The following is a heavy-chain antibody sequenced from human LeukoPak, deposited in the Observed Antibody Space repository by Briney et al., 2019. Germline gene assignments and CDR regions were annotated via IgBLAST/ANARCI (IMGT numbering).Heavy chain of an antibody. CDR1: GGSVSSGSYY. Sequence: SETLSLTCSVSGGSVSSGSYYWSWIRQPPGKGLEWIGYIFYSGSTNYNPSLKSRVTISVDTSKNQFSLRLSSVTAADTAFYYCARDRRADYASYWYFDLWGRGTLVTVPS. CDR2: IFYSGST. CDR3: ARDRRADYASYWYFDL. J-gene: IGHJ2*01. V-gene: IGHV4-61*01. D-gene: IGHD4-17*01.